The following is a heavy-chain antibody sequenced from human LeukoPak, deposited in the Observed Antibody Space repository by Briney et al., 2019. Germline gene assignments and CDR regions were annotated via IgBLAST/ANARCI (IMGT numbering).Heavy chain of an antibody. Sequence: SETLSLTCTVSGGSISSSNWWSWVRQPPGKGLEWIGEIYHSGSTNYNPSLKSRVTISVDTSKNQFSLKLSSVTAADTAVYYCARGAYYDSSGYLEYFDYWGQGTLVTVSS. D-gene: IGHD3-22*01. CDR2: IYHSGST. J-gene: IGHJ4*02. CDR1: GGSISSSNW. V-gene: IGHV4-4*02. CDR3: ARGAYYDSSGYLEYFDY.